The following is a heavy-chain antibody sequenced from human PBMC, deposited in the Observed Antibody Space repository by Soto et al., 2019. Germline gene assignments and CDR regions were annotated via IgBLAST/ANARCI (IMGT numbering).Heavy chain of an antibody. J-gene: IGHJ4*02. D-gene: IGHD2-15*01. Sequence: QVQLVESGGGLVKPGGSLRLSCAASGFTFSDYYMSWIRQAPGKGLEWISYISGSGSSIFYADSVKGRFTISRDNAKNSLYMQMNSLRAEDTAVYYCARDALYWNGSRGYYYHFDYWGQGTLVTVSS. V-gene: IGHV3-11*01. CDR1: GFTFSDYY. CDR2: ISGSGSSI. CDR3: ARDALYWNGSRGYYYHFDY.